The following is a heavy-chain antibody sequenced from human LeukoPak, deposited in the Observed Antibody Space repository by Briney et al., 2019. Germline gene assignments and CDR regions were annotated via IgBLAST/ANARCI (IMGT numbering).Heavy chain of an antibody. D-gene: IGHD5-12*01. Sequence: ASVKVSCKASGYTFTGYYMHWVRQAPGQGLEWMGWINPNSGGTNYAQKFQGRVTMTRDTSISTAYMELSRLRSDDTAVYYCAREISIVASNYYMDVWGKGTTVTVSS. J-gene: IGHJ6*03. CDR3: AREISIVASNYYMDV. CDR2: INPNSGGT. CDR1: GYTFTGYY. V-gene: IGHV1-2*02.